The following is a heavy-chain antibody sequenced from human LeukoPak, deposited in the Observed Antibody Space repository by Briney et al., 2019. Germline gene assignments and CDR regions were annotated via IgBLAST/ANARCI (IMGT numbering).Heavy chain of an antibody. CDR2: INSDGSST. D-gene: IGHD3-22*01. Sequence: LAGGSLRLSCAASGFTFSSYWMHWVRQAPGKGLVWVSRINSDGSSTSYADSVKGRFTISRDNAKNSLYLQMNSLRAEDMALYYCAKENYDLYYFDYWGQGTLVTVSS. CDR1: GFTFSSYW. CDR3: AKENYDLYYFDY. V-gene: IGHV3-74*01. J-gene: IGHJ4*02.